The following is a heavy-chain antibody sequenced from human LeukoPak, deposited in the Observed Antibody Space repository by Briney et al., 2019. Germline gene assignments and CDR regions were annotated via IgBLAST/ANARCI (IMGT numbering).Heavy chain of an antibody. CDR2: IYYSGST. CDR3: ASSEMITFGGVIVIGAFDI. J-gene: IGHJ3*02. V-gene: IGHV4-31*03. D-gene: IGHD3-16*02. Sequence: SETLSLTCTVSGVSISSGGYYWSWIRQHPGKGLVWIGYIYYSGSTYYNPSLKSRVHISVDTSKNQFSLKLSSVTAADTAVYYCASSEMITFGGVIVIGAFDIWGQGTMVTVSS. CDR1: GVSISSGGYY.